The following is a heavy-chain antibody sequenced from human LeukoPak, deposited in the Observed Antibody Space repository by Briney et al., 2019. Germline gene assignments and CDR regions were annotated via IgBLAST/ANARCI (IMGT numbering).Heavy chain of an antibody. CDR2: ISSSSSYI. D-gene: IGHD3-22*01. V-gene: IGHV3-21*01. Sequence: GALRLSCVVSGFTFSSYAMNWVRQAPGKGLEWVSSISSSSSYIYYADSVKGRFTISRDNAKNSLYLQMNSLRAEDTAVYYCARGKPYYYDSSGYYYGLATMPDYWGQGTLVTVSS. CDR3: ARGKPYYYDSSGYYYGLATMPDY. CDR1: GFTFSSYA. J-gene: IGHJ4*02.